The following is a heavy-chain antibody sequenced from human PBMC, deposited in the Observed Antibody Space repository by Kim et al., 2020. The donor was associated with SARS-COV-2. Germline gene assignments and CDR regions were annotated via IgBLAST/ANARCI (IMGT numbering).Heavy chain of an antibody. Sequence: SETLSLTCTVSGGSISSSSYYWGWIRQPPGKGLEWIGSIYYSGSTYYNPSLKSRVTISVDTSKNQFSLKLSSVTAADTAVYYCAGRRTPSIAARPDRLDYWGQGTLVTVSS. CDR3: AGRRTPSIAARPDRLDY. J-gene: IGHJ4*02. CDR1: GGSISSSSYY. V-gene: IGHV4-39*01. CDR2: IYYSGST. D-gene: IGHD6-6*01.